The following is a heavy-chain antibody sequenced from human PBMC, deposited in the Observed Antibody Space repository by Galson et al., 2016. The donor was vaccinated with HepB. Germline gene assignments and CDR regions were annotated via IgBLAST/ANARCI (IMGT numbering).Heavy chain of an antibody. CDR1: GYTFTSYA. CDR3: ARDPLGASTLDY. D-gene: IGHD1-26*01. J-gene: IGHJ4*02. Sequence: SCKASGYTFTSYAMHWVRQAPGQRLEWMGWINAGSGNTEYSQKFQDRVTITRDTSASTAYMEVSSLRSEDTAVYYCARDPLGASTLDYWGQGTLVTVSS. V-gene: IGHV1-3*01. CDR2: INAGSGNT.